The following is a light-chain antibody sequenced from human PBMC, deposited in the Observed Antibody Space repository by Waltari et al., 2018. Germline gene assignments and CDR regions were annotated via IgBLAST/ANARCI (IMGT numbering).Light chain of an antibody. CDR3: HLRSNWRYT. V-gene: IGKV3-11*01. J-gene: IGKJ2*01. CDR2: DAS. CDR1: QGVTKY. Sequence: EIVLTQSPAILSLSPGERATLSCRPSQGVTKYLSWYQLKPGQAPRLLIYDASNRATGIPTRFSGSGSGTDFTLTISSLEPDDFAVYFCHLRSNWRYTFGQGPSWKSN.